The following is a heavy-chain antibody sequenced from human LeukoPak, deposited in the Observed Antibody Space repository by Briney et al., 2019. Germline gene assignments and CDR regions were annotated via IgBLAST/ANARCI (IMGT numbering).Heavy chain of an antibody. Sequence: QTGGSLRLSCAASGFTFSSYWVHWVRQAPGKGRVCVLRSKSEGSITTYADSVKGRFTISRDNAKNTLYLQMNSLRAEDTAVYYCARGGTSYSGKLDYWGLGTLITVSS. CDR1: GFTFSSYW. D-gene: IGHD1-26*01. CDR2: SKSEGSIT. J-gene: IGHJ4*02. CDR3: ARGGTSYSGKLDY. V-gene: IGHV3-74*01.